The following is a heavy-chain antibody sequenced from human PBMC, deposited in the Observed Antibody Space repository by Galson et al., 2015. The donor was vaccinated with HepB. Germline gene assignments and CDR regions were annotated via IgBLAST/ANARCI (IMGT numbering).Heavy chain of an antibody. V-gene: IGHV4-59*06. CDR1: GGSISSYY. Sequence: ETLSLTCTVSGGSISSYYWTWIRQHPGKGLECIGYIYYSGSTSYNPSLESRVTISVDTSKNQFSLTLNSVTAADTAVYYCARVGRVVPAAMIYYYYMDVWGKGTTVTVSS. D-gene: IGHD2-2*01. J-gene: IGHJ6*03. CDR2: IYYSGST. CDR3: ARVGRVVPAAMIYYYYMDV.